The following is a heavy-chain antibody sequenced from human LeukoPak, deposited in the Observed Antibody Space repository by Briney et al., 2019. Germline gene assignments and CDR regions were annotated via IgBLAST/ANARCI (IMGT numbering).Heavy chain of an antibody. CDR1: GFTFSSYA. Sequence: GGSLRLSCAASGFTFSSYAMSWVRQAPGKGLEWVSAISGSGGSTYYADSVKGRFTISRDNSKNTLYLQMNSLRAEDTAVYYCAKSPKEEGLLWFGEPYNWFDPWGQGTLVTVSS. J-gene: IGHJ5*02. D-gene: IGHD3-10*01. CDR3: AKSPKEEGLLWFGEPYNWFDP. V-gene: IGHV3-23*01. CDR2: ISGSGGST.